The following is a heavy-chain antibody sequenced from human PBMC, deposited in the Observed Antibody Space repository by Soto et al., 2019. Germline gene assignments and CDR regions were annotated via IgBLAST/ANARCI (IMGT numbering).Heavy chain of an antibody. V-gene: IGHV1-3*01. J-gene: IGHJ6*02. CDR3: GRVGHYYYGMDV. D-gene: IGHD3-3*01. CDR2: INAGNDNT. Sequence: ASVKVSCKASGYTFTTYVMHWVRQAPGQRLEWMGWINAGNDNTKYSQKFQGRVTITRDTSASTVYMELSSLSSEDTAVYYCGRVGHYYYGMDVWGQGTTVTVCS. CDR1: GYTFTTYV.